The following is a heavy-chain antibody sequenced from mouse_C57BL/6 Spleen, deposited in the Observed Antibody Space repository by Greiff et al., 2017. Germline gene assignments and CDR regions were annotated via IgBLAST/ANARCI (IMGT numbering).Heavy chain of an antibody. CDR2: IDPSGSYT. V-gene: IGHV1-50*01. CDR3: ARGDDYDRGYAMDY. D-gene: IGHD2-4*01. Sequence: VQLQQPGAELVKPGASVKLSCKASGYTFTSYWMQWVKQRPGQGLEWIGEIDPSGSYTNYNQKFKGKATLTVDTSSSTAYMQLSSLTSEDSAVYYCARGDDYDRGYAMDYWGQGTSVTVSS. CDR1: GYTFTSYW. J-gene: IGHJ4*01.